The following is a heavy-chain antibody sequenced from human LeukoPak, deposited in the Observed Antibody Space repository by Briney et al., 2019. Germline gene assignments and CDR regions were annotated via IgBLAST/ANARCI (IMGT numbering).Heavy chain of an antibody. V-gene: IGHV3-21*01. CDR1: GFTLSSYS. CDR2: ITSSSLYI. J-gene: IGHJ4*02. CDR3: ARLITGPYYFDY. Sequence: GGSLRLSCVASGFTLSSYSMNWVRQAPGKGLEWVSSITSSSLYIYYGDSVTGRFTISRDNARNSLYLQMNSLRAEDTAVYYCARLITGPYYFDYWGQGTLVTVSS. D-gene: IGHD1-14*01.